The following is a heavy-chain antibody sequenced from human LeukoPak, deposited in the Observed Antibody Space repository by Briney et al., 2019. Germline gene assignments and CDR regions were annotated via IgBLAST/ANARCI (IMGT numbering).Heavy chain of an antibody. CDR3: ARGFNPVVVVPAPQNWFDP. CDR1: GGTFSSYA. D-gene: IGHD2-15*01. Sequence: ASVKVSCKASGGTFSSYAISWVRQAPGQGLEWMGGIIPIFGTANYAQKFQGRVTITTDESTSTAYTELSSLRSEDTAVYYCARGFNPVVVVPAPQNWFDPWGQGTLVTVSS. V-gene: IGHV1-69*05. CDR2: IIPIFGTA. J-gene: IGHJ5*02.